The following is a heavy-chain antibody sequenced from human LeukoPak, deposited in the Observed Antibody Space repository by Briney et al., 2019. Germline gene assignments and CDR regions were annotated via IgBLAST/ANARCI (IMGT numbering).Heavy chain of an antibody. J-gene: IGHJ4*02. CDR2: IYYSGST. V-gene: IGHV4-31*03. D-gene: IGHD5-18*01. CDR3: ARHGYSYGTYYFDY. CDR1: GGSISSGGYY. Sequence: SETLSLTCTVSGGSISSGGYYWSWIRQHPGKGLEWIGYIYYSGSTYYNPSLKSRVTISVDTSKNQFSLKLSSVTAADTAVYYCARHGYSYGTYYFDYWGQGTLVTVSS.